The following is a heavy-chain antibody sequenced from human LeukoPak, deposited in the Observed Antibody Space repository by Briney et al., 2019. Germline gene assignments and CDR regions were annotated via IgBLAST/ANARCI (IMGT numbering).Heavy chain of an antibody. V-gene: IGHV3-11*01. Sequence: GGSLRLSCAASGFTFSDHYMSWIRQAPGKGLEWVSYISSSGSIIYYADSVKGRFTISRDNAKNSLYLQMNSLRAEDTAVYYCAREGYCTNGVCHIDYWGQGTLVTVSS. D-gene: IGHD2-8*01. CDR3: AREGYCTNGVCHIDY. CDR2: ISSSGSII. J-gene: IGHJ4*02. CDR1: GFTFSDHY.